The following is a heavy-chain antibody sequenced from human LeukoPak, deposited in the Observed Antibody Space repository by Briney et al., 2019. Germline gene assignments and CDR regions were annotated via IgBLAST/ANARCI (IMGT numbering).Heavy chain of an antibody. D-gene: IGHD6-6*01. CDR3: ARTSAEYSNSWIDS. CDR2: IYHSGST. Sequence: SGTLSLTCAVSGGSISSSNWWSWVRQPPGKGLEWIGEIYHSGSTYSNPSLQSRVIISVDKSKNHFSLKLTSVTAADTAVYYCARTSAEYSNSWIDSWGQGTLVTVSS. J-gene: IGHJ5*01. CDR1: GGSISSSNW. V-gene: IGHV4-4*02.